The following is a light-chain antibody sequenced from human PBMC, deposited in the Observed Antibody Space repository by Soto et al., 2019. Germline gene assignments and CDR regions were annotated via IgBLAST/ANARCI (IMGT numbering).Light chain of an antibody. Sequence: EIVLTHSPGTLSLSPWERATLSFSASQSISIYLAWYQQKPGQAPRLLIYDASNRATGIPARFSGSGSGTDFTLTISSLEPEDFAVYYCQQRNNWPPEITFGQGTRLEIK. CDR3: QQRNNWPPEIT. CDR2: DAS. J-gene: IGKJ5*01. CDR1: QSISIY. V-gene: IGKV3-11*01.